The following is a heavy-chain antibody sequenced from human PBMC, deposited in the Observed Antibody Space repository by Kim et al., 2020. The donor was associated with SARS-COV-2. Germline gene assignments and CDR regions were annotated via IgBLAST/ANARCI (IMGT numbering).Heavy chain of an antibody. CDR1: GGSFSGYY. Sequence: SETLSITCAVYGGSFSGYYWSWIRQPPGKGLEWIGEINHSGRTNYNPSLKSRVTISVDTSKNQFSLKLTSVTAADAALYFCARRLSNTSGWGSHYCDLWGQGILVTVSS. CDR2: INHSGRT. J-gene: IGHJ1*01. D-gene: IGHD3-10*01. V-gene: IGHV4-34*01. CDR3: ARRLSNTSGWGSHYCDL.